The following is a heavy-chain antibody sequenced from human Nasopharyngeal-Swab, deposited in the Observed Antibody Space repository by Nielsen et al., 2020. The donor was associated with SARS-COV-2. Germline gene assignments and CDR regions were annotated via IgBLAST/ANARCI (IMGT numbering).Heavy chain of an antibody. Sequence: GESLKISCAASGFTFNTYSMTWVRQAPGKGLEWVSLINGGGSPTYYADSVKGRFTISRDNSKNTLYLQMNRLKADDTAIYYCAKEAPSCGADCRSLSDYWGQGILVTVSS. CDR2: INGGGSPT. J-gene: IGHJ4*02. CDR1: GFTFNTYS. D-gene: IGHD2-21*02. V-gene: IGHV3-23*01. CDR3: AKEAPSCGADCRSLSDY.